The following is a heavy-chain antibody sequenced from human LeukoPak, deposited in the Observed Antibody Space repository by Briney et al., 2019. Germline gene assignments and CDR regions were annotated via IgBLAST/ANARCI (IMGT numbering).Heavy chain of an antibody. CDR1: GGSFSGYY. D-gene: IGHD5-12*01. CDR2: INHSGST. V-gene: IGHV4-34*01. J-gene: IGHJ4*02. CDR3: ARRALGLLDY. Sequence: SETLSLTCAVYGGSFSGYYWSWIRQPPGKGLEWIGEINHSGSTNYNPSLKSRVTISVDTSKNQFSLKLSSVTAADTAVYYCARRALGLLDYWGQGTLVTVSS.